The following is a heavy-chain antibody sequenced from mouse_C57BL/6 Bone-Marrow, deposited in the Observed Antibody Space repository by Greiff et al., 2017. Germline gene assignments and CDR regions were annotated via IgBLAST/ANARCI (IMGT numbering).Heavy chain of an antibody. D-gene: IGHD1-1*01. CDR1: GYTFTDYY. J-gene: IGHJ2*01. CDR2: IFPGSGST. Sequence: VQLQESGPELVKPGASVKISCKASGYTFTDYYINWVKQRPGQGLEWIGWIFPGSGSTYYNEKFKGKATLTVDKSSSTAYMLLSSLTSEDSAVYFCARVYYGSSYYYFDYWGQGTTLTVSS. CDR3: ARVYYGSSYYYFDY. V-gene: IGHV1-75*01.